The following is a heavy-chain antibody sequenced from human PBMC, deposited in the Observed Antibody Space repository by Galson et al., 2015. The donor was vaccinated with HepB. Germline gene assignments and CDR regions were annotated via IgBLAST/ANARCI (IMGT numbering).Heavy chain of an antibody. J-gene: IGHJ4*02. Sequence: SVKVSCKASRYTFSSYGISWVRQAPGQGLEWMGWISVYNGNTNYAQNFQGRVTMTTDTSTSTAYMELRSLRSDDTAVYYCARARYSSSPPDYWGQGTLVTVSS. CDR2: ISVYNGNT. CDR3: ARARYSSSPPDY. V-gene: IGHV1-18*01. D-gene: IGHD6-6*01. CDR1: RYTFSSYG.